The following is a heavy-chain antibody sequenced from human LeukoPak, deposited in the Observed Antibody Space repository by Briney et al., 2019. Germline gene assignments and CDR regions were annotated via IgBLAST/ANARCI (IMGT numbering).Heavy chain of an antibody. D-gene: IGHD2-15*01. CDR1: GGSISSGGYS. V-gene: IGHV4-30-2*01. CDR3: ARGGGGSRRYRCPNDAFDI. Sequence: PSETLSLTCAVSGGSISSGGYSWSWIRQPPGKGLEWIGYIYHSGSTYYNPSLKSRVTISVDRSKNQFSLKLSSVTAADTAVYYCARGGGGSRRYRCPNDAFDIWGQGTMVTVSS. J-gene: IGHJ3*02. CDR2: IYHSGST.